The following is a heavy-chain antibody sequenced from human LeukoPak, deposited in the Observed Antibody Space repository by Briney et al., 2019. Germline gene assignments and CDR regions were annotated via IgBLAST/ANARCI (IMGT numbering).Heavy chain of an antibody. V-gene: IGHV3-20*04. J-gene: IGHJ4*02. D-gene: IGHD3-3*01. Sequence: PGGSLRLSCAASGFTFDDYGMSWVRQAPGKGLEWVSGINWNGGSTGYADSVKGRFTISRDNAKNSLYLQMNSLRAEDTAVYYCARGDTYYDFWSGSSGIDYWGQGTLVTVSS. CDR1: GFTFDDYG. CDR3: ARGDTYYDFWSGSSGIDY. CDR2: INWNGGST.